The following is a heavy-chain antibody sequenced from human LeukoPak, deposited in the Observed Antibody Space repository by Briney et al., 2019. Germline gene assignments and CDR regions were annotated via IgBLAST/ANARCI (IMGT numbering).Heavy chain of an antibody. CDR2: ISSSSTI. Sequence: TGGSLRLSCAASGFTFSSYSMNWVRQAPGKGLEWVSYISSSSTIYYADSVKGRFTISRDNAKNSLYLQMNSLRAEDTAVYYCARVRYCSGGSCYKGYYMDVWGKGTTVTVSS. CDR3: ARVRYCSGGSCYKGYYMDV. CDR1: GFTFSSYS. J-gene: IGHJ6*03. D-gene: IGHD2-15*01. V-gene: IGHV3-48*04.